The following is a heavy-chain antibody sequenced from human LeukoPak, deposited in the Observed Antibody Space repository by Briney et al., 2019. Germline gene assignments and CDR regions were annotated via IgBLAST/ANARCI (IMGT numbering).Heavy chain of an antibody. CDR3: ARGGQYQPSPNSNWFDP. D-gene: IGHD2-2*01. CDR2: IYYSGST. Sequence: SETLSLTCTVSGGSISSYYWSWIRQPPGKGLEWIGYIYYSGSTNYNPSLKSRVTISVDTSKNQFSLKLSSVTAADTAVYYCARGGQYQPSPNSNWFDPWGQGTLVTVSS. V-gene: IGHV4-59*01. J-gene: IGHJ5*02. CDR1: GGSISSYY.